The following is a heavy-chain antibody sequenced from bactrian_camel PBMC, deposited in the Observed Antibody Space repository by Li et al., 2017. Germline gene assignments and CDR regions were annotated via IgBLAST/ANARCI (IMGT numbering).Heavy chain of an antibody. V-gene: IGHV3S53*01. Sequence: HVQLVESGGDSVQPGGSLRLSCAFSADRHKTNCVAWFRQRPGQEREGLAVIDLGGGAETYIDSVKGRFTISRDNAQKMVYLQMNSLKPEDTAMYYCAAEAPCSKRLLPGPMRYNHWGPGTQVTVS. CDR1: ADRHKTNC. J-gene: IGHJ4*01. CDR2: IDLGGGAE. CDR3: AAEAPCSKRLLPGPMRYNH. D-gene: IGHD1*01.